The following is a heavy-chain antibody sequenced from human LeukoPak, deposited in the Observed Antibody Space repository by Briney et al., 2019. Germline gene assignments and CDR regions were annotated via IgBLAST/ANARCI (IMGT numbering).Heavy chain of an antibody. D-gene: IGHD3-9*01. CDR3: ATGYQLPY. CDR2: TYYRSKWYS. CDR1: GDTVTGTTSA. Sequence: SQTLSLTCAISGDTVTGTTSAWNWIRHSPSRGLEWLGRTYYRSKWYSDYAVSVQSRIIMSADPSKNQFSLQLNFVTPEDTAVYSCATGYQLPYWGQGTPVTVSS. J-gene: IGHJ4*02. V-gene: IGHV6-1*01.